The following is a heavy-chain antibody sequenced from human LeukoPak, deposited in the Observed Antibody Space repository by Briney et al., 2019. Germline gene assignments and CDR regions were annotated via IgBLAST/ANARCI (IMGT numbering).Heavy chain of an antibody. D-gene: IGHD3-22*01. CDR3: ARARYYYDSSGYRY. V-gene: IGHV1-18*01. Sequence: ASVKVSCKASGYTFTSYGISWVRQAPGQGLEWMGWISAYNGNTNYAQKLQGRVTMTTDTSTSTAYMELRSLRSEDTAVYYCARARYYYDSSGYRYWGEGSLVTVSS. J-gene: IGHJ4*02. CDR1: GYTFTSYG. CDR2: ISAYNGNT.